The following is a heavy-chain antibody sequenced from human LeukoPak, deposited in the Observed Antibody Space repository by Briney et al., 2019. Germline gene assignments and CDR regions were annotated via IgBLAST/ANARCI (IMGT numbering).Heavy chain of an antibody. J-gene: IGHJ4*02. CDR1: GFTFSSYS. CDR3: ARDLSPRRVIAGELLY. D-gene: IGHD2/OR15-2a*01. Sequence: PGGSLRLSCAASGFTFSSYSMNWVRQAPGKGLEWVSSISSSSSYIYYADSVKGRFTISRDNAKNSLYLQMNSLRAEDTAVYYCARDLSPRRVIAGELLYWGQGTLVTVSS. V-gene: IGHV3-21*01. CDR2: ISSSSSYI.